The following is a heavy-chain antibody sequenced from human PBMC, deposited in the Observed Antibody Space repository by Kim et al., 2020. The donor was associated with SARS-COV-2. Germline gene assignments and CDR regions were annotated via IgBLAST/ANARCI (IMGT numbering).Heavy chain of an antibody. Sequence: SETLSLTCNVFGGSISAYYWSWIRQSPGKGLEWIGYVYFSGSTNYNPSLKSRVTISVDTSKMSYSLKVSSVTPEDTAVYFFSMSQRSYWYFDLWGRGTLV. J-gene: IGHJ2*01. V-gene: IGHV4-59*01. CDR2: VYFSGST. D-gene: IGHD4-17*01. CDR3: SMSQRSYWYFDL. CDR1: GGSISAYY.